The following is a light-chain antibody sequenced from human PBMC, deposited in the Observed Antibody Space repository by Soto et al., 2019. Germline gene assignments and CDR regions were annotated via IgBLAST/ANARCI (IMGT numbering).Light chain of an antibody. J-gene: IGKJ3*01. V-gene: IGKV1-5*03. CDR2: KAS. CDR1: QSISSW. CDR3: QQYNSGGFT. Sequence: DIQMTQSPSTLSASVGDRVTITCRASQSISSWLAWYQQKPGEAPKLLIYKASSLESGVPSRFSGSGSGTEFTLTISSLQPDDFATYYCQQYNSGGFTFGPGTKVDIK.